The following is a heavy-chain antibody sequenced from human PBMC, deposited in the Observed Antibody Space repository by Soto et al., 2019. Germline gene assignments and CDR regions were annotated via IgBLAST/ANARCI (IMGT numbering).Heavy chain of an antibody. Sequence: SETLSLTCTVSGDSISSGGYYWSWIRQHPGKGLEWIGYIYYSGSTYYNPSLKSRVTISVDTSKNQFSLKLSSVTAADTAVYYCARDHQDYYDSSGYPSGYFDYWGQGTLVTVSS. D-gene: IGHD3-22*01. CDR2: IYYSGST. J-gene: IGHJ4*02. CDR3: ARDHQDYYDSSGYPSGYFDY. CDR1: GDSISSGGYY. V-gene: IGHV4-31*03.